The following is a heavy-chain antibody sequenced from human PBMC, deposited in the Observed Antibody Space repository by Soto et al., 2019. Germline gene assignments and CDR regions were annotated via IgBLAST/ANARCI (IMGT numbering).Heavy chain of an antibody. CDR1: VFTLSDYS. CDR3: ANNTISGEGIWLAQS. J-gene: IGHJ4*02. V-gene: IGHV3-23*01. D-gene: IGHD4-17*01. CDR2: TIALRCTT. Sequence: ILSWVASVFTLSDYSIIWFRHAPGNALKWVSGTIALRCTTYYADSGKFLFTISRDTSKKTLYLKLHNLRVADTAVYKCANNTISGEGIWLAQSWGQGTLVTVSS.